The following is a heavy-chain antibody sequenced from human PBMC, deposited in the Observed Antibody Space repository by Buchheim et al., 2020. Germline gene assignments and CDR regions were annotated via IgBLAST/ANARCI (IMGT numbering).Heavy chain of an antibody. CDR3: ARARSASFRYCSSTSCSDFDY. J-gene: IGHJ4*02. CDR2: IYHSGST. V-gene: IGHV4-30-2*01. D-gene: IGHD2-2*01. Sequence: QLQLQESGSGLVKPSQTLSLTCAVSGGSISSGGYSWSWIRQPPGKGLEWIGYIYHSGSTYYNPSLKSRVTISVDTSKNQFSLKLSSVTAADTAVYYCARARSASFRYCSSTSCSDFDYWGQGTL. CDR1: GGSISSGGYS.